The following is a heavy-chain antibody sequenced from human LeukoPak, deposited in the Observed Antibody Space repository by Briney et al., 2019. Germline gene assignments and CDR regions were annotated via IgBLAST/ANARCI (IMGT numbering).Heavy chain of an antibody. CDR3: AREVSGYYYGSGSYSYYFDY. V-gene: IGHV3-21*01. CDR1: GFTFSDAW. J-gene: IGHJ4*02. D-gene: IGHD3-10*01. CDR2: FTSRSRSI. Sequence: GGSLRLSCAASGFTFSDAWMSWVRQAPGKGLEWVSSFTSRSRSIYYADSVKGRFTISRDSAKESLYLQMNSLRAEDTAIYYCAREVSGYYYGSGSYSYYFDYWGQGTLVTVSS.